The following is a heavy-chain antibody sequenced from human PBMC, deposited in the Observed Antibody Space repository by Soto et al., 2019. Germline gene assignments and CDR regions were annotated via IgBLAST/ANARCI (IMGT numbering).Heavy chain of an antibody. D-gene: IGHD2-8*01. CDR3: ARDRGIVLMAYPYDY. J-gene: IGHJ4*02. CDR1: GFTFSDYY. CDR2: ISSSSSYT. Sequence: GSLRLXCAASGFTFSDYYMSWIRQAPGKGLEWVSYISSSSSYTNYADSVKGRFTISRDNAKNSLYLQMNSLRAEDTAVYYCARDRGIVLMAYPYDYWGQGTLVTVSS. V-gene: IGHV3-11*06.